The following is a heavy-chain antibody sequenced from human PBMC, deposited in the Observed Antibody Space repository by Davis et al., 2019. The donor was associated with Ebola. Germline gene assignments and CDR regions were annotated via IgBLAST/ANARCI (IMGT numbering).Heavy chain of an antibody. J-gene: IGHJ4*02. V-gene: IGHV4-34*01. CDR1: GGSFSGYY. CDR3: VRATGGYGAFFK. CDR2: MDHSGNT. D-gene: IGHD1-26*01. Sequence: SETLSLTCAVHGGSFSGYYWSWIRQPPGKGLEWIGEMDHSGNTNYNPSLKSRVTISVDTSKNQFSLKLSSVTAADTAVYYCVRATGGYGAFFKWGQGTLVTVSS.